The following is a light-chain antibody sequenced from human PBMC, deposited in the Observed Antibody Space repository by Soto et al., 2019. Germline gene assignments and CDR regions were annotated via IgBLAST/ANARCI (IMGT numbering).Light chain of an antibody. CDR2: AAS. J-gene: IGKJ4*01. V-gene: IGKV1-39*01. Sequence: DIQMTQSPSSLSASVGDRVTITCRASQSISGYLNWYQQKPGKAPKLLIYAASSLQSGVASRFSGSGSGTDFTITISSLQPEDFATYYCQQSYSTPLTFGGGTKVEIK. CDR1: QSISGY. CDR3: QQSYSTPLT.